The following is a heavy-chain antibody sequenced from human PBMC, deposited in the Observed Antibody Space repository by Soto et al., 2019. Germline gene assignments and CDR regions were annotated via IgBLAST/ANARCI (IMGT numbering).Heavy chain of an antibody. Sequence: GGSLRLSCAASGFTFSSYGMHWVRQAPGKGLEWVAVIWYDGSNKYYADSVKGRFTISRDNSKNTLYLQMNSLRAEDTAVYYCARYVDTAVYYGMDVWGQGTTVTVSS. CDR1: GFTFSSYG. D-gene: IGHD5-18*01. J-gene: IGHJ6*02. V-gene: IGHV3-33*01. CDR2: IWYDGSNK. CDR3: ARYVDTAVYYGMDV.